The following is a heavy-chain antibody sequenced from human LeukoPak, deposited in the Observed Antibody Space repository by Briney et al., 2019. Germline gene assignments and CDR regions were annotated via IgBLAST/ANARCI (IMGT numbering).Heavy chain of an antibody. CDR1: GYTFTGYY. CDR3: ARDGTGVYNLVQY. CDR2: INPNSGGT. J-gene: IGHJ4*02. V-gene: IGHV1-2*02. Sequence: ASMKVSCKASGYTFTGYYMHWVRQAPGQGLEWMGWINPNSGGTNYAQKFQGRVTMTRGTSISAVYMELSRLRSDDTAVYYCARDGTGVYNLVQYWGQGTLVTVSS. D-gene: IGHD5-24*01.